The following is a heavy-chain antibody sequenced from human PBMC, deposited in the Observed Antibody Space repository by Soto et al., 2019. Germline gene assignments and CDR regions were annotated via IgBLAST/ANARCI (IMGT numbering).Heavy chain of an antibody. CDR2: INPSGGST. V-gene: IGHV1-46*01. J-gene: IGHJ3*02. CDR1: GYTFTSYY. CDR3: AREEKGDDYGVNGLGDAVDI. D-gene: IGHD4-17*01. Sequence: VASVKVSCKASGYTFTSYYMHWVRQAPGQGLEWMGIINPSGGSTSYAQKFQGRVTMTRDTSTSTVYMELSSLRSEDTAVEYCAREEKGDDYGVNGLGDAVDIGC.